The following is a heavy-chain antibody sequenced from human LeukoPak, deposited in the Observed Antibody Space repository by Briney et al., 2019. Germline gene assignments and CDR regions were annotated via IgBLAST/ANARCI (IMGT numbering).Heavy chain of an antibody. J-gene: IGHJ4*02. D-gene: IGHD4-11*01. CDR1: GDSVSSDSAA. CDR3: TRKGTVTTPFDF. V-gene: IGHV6-1*01. CDR2: TFYRSKWFT. Sequence: SQALSLTCTIAGDSVSSDSAAWNWVRQSPSRGLEWLGRTFYRSKWFTNYAVSVQSRITINADTSKNQFSLQLSSVTPEDTAVYYCTRKGTVTTPFDFWGQGILVTVSS.